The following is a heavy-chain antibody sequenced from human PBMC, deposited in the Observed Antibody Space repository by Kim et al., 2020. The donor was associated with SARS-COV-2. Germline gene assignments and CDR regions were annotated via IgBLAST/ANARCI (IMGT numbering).Heavy chain of an antibody. D-gene: IGHD1-26*01. CDR3: AKRLFEVGATGRGALDI. CDR1: GFTFSNFP. Sequence: GGSLRLSCVASGFTFSNFPMTWVRQAPGRGLDYVASISTSGSTTPYADSVKGRFTISRDDSKNTLYLQMNSLRADDTAVYYCAKRLFEVGATGRGALDIWGQGTTVTVFS. J-gene: IGHJ3*02. CDR2: ISTSGSTT. V-gene: IGHV3-23*01.